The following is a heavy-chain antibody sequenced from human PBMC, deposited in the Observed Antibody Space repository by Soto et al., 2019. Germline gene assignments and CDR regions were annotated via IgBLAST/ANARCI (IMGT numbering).Heavy chain of an antibody. CDR2: ISYDGSNK. J-gene: IGHJ4*02. CDR3: ALLIFSSSYFDY. D-gene: IGHD3-3*01. CDR1: GFTFSSYG. Sequence: QVQLVESGGGVVQPGRSMRLSCAVSGFTFSSYGMHWVRQAPGKGLEWVAVISYDGSNKYYADSVKGRFTISRDNSKNTLYLQMNSLRAEDTAVYYCALLIFSSSYFDYWGQGTLVTVSS. V-gene: IGHV3-30*03.